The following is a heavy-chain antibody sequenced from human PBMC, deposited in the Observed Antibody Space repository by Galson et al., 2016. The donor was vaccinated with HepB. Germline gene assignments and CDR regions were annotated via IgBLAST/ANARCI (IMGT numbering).Heavy chain of an antibody. CDR2: IDWDDQK. V-gene: IGHV2-70*04. D-gene: IGHD6-13*01. CDR3: VRIGAAGLAFDI. J-gene: IGHJ3*02. CDR1: GFSLTNTGMR. Sequence: PALVKPTQTLTLTCNFSGFSLTNTGMRVNWIRQSPGKAPEWPARIDWDDQKVYRESLEARLTISKDTYKNQVVLTMTNMDPAGSGTYYCVRIGAAGLAFDIWGPGTKVTVSS.